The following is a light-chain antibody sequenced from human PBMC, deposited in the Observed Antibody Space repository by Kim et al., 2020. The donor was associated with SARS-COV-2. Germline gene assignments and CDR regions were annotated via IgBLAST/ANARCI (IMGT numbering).Light chain of an antibody. V-gene: IGKV3-15*01. J-gene: IGKJ4*01. Sequence: PGERATLSCRASQSVSSNLAWYQQRPGQAPRLLIYGASTRATGIPVRFSGGGSGTDFTLTITSLQSEDFAVYYCQQYADGPRALTFGGGTKVDIK. CDR2: GAS. CDR1: QSVSSN. CDR3: QQYADGPRALT.